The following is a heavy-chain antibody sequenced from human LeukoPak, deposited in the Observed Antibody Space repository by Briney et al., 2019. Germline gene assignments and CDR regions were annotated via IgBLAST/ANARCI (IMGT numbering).Heavy chain of an antibody. CDR1: GDSVSSKNGA. Sequence: SQTLSLTCAVSGDSVSSKNGAWNWIRQSPSRGLEWLGRTYYRSKWYNDYAESMEGRMTISQDTSKNQYSLHLNSGTPDDTAVYYCARDLGTTGWHTFDYWGQGTLVTVSS. J-gene: IGHJ4*02. CDR3: ARDLGTTGWHTFDY. CDR2: TYYRSKWYN. V-gene: IGHV6-1*01. D-gene: IGHD6-19*01.